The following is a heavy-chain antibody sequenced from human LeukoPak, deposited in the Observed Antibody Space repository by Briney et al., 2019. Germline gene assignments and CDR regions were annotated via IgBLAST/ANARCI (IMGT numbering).Heavy chain of an antibody. Sequence: PGGSLRLSCAASGFSFSSYWMSWVRQAPGKGLEWVANIKYDGSEKYYVDSVKGRFTISRDNTNNSLYLQMNSLRAEDTAFYYCAREKPATASAFDICGQGTMLTVSS. CDR1: GFSFSSYW. CDR3: AREKPATASAFDI. J-gene: IGHJ3*02. CDR2: IKYDGSEK. V-gene: IGHV3-7*01.